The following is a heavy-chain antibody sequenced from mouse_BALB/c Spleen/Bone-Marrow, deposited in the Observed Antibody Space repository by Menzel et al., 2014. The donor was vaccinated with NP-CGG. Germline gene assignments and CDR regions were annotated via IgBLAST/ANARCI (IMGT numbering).Heavy chain of an antibody. CDR3: ARSGSSSGYFDY. Sequence: EVKLMESGGGLVQPGGSRKFSCPPSGFTFRSFAMPWVRQVPERGLGWVAYISSGSSTIYYADTVMGRFTISRDNPKNTLFLQMTSLRSEDAAMYYCARSGSSSGYFDYWGQGTTLTVSS. CDR2: ISSGSSTI. V-gene: IGHV5-17*02. D-gene: IGHD1-1*01. CDR1: GFTFRSFA. J-gene: IGHJ2*01.